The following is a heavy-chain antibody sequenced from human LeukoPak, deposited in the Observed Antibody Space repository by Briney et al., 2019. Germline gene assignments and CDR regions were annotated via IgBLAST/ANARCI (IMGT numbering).Heavy chain of an antibody. V-gene: IGHV1-69*05. CDR1: GGSFNNYA. D-gene: IGHD5-12*01. J-gene: IGHJ4*02. CDR2: FIPFSGTS. Sequence: ASVEVSCKAPGGSFNNYAISWVRQAPGHGLEWMGRFIPFSGTSDYAHKFQARVSISMDESTAYMELSSLRPEDTAVYYCARIEDSTHGLLDYWGQGTLVTVSS. CDR3: ARIEDSTHGLLDY.